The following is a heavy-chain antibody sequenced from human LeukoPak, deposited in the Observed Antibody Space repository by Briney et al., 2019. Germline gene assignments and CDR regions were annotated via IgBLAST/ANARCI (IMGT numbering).Heavy chain of an antibody. J-gene: IGHJ4*02. Sequence: PSETLSLTCAVYGGSFSGYYWSWIRQPPGKGLEWIGYIYYSGSTNYNPSLKSRVTISVDTSKNQFSLKLSSVTAADTAVYYCARLSYSSSYFDYWGQGTLVTVSS. D-gene: IGHD6-6*01. CDR3: ARLSYSSSYFDY. CDR1: GGSFSGYY. CDR2: IYYSGST. V-gene: IGHV4-59*08.